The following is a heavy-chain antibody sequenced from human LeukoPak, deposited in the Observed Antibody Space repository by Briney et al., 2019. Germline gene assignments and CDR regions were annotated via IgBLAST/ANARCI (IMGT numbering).Heavy chain of an antibody. Sequence: PGGSLRLSCAASGFTFSSYSMNWVRQAPGKGLEWVSYISSSSSTIYYADSVKGRFTISRDNAKNSLYLQMNSLRDEDTAVYYCARAPGYKLIEGGDLYYFDYWGQGTLVTVSS. J-gene: IGHJ4*02. D-gene: IGHD5-24*01. CDR1: GFTFSSYS. V-gene: IGHV3-48*02. CDR3: ARAPGYKLIEGGDLYYFDY. CDR2: ISSSSSTI.